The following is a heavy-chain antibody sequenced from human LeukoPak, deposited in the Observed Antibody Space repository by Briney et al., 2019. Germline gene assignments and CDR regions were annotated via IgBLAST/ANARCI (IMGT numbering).Heavy chain of an antibody. CDR1: GYIFSNYD. CDR2: MNTNSGNI. Sequence: ASVTVSCQASGYIFSNYDINWVRQATGQGLEWMGWMNTNSGNIGYAQKFQGRVTITKNTSMIRAYMDLSRLTSGDTAVYYCARAGLDYWGQGTLVTVSS. J-gene: IGHJ4*02. CDR3: ARAGLDY. V-gene: IGHV1-8*03.